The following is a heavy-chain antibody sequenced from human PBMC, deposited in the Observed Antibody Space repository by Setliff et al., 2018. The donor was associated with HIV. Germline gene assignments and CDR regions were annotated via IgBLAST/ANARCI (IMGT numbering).Heavy chain of an antibody. CDR3: ARASSATDGSLVALGY. V-gene: IGHV3-23*01. D-gene: IGHD6-6*01. CDR1: GFPFSSYA. Sequence: GGSLRLSCAASGFPFSSYAMSWVRQAPGKGLEWVSATSGTGSNTFYADSVKGRFTISRDRSKNTLLLQMDSLRAEDTAVYYCARASSATDGSLVALGYWGQGTQVTVSS. J-gene: IGHJ4*02. CDR2: TSGTGSNT.